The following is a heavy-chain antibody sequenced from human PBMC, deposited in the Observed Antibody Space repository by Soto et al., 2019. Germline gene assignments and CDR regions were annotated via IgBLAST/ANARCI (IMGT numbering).Heavy chain of an antibody. Sequence: SETLSLTCTISGGSFSGYYCSWIRQPPGKGLEYIGYIFYTGTTNYNSSLQSRVTFSVDTSKNQVSLLLNSVTAADTAMYYCARSGHTLGGVGWGQGALVTVPS. J-gene: IGHJ1*01. CDR1: GGSFSGYY. CDR2: IFYTGTT. V-gene: IGHV4-59*01. D-gene: IGHD3-16*01. CDR3: ARSGHTLGGVG.